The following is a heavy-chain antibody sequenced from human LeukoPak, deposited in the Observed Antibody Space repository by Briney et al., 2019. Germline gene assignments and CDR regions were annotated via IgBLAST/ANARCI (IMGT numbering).Heavy chain of an antibody. CDR3: ARGQWGSYGSWYFDY. CDR1: GYTFTTYD. Sequence: GASVKVSCKASGYTFTTYDINWVRQVPGQGLALMGWMNPNNGDTGYAQKFQGRVTITRDTSKTTVYMELRSLTSEDTAIFYCARGQWGSYGSWYFDYWGQGSLVTVSS. V-gene: IGHV1-8*01. D-gene: IGHD3-16*01. J-gene: IGHJ4*02. CDR2: MNPNNGDT.